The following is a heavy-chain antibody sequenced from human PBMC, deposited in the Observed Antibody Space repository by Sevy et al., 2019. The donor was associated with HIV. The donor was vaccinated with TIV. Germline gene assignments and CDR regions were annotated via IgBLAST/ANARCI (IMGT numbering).Heavy chain of an antibody. D-gene: IGHD2-2*01. CDR2: IKYDGSKI. Sequence: GGSLRLSCAASGFNINTYWMNWVRQAPGKGLEWVANIKYDGSKIYYVDSVRGRFTISKDNARNLVYLQMNSLIAEDTAFYYWVRAIVIEGSFWGQGTLVTVSS. CDR1: GFNINTYW. V-gene: IGHV3-7*01. CDR3: VRAIVIEGSF. J-gene: IGHJ4*02.